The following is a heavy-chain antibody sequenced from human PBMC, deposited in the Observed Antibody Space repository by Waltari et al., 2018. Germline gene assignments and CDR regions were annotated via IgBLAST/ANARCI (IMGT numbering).Heavy chain of an antibody. CDR1: GFTFSSYG. D-gene: IGHD6-19*01. J-gene: IGHJ4*02. CDR2: ISYDGSNK. CDR3: AKDLGGSGWYIDY. Sequence: QVQLVESGGGVVQPGRSLRLSCAASGFTFSSYGMHWVRRATGKGLEWVAVISYDGSNKYYADSVKGRFTISRDNSKNTLYLQMTSLRAEDTAVYYCAKDLGGSGWYIDYWGQGTLVTVSS. V-gene: IGHV3-30*18.